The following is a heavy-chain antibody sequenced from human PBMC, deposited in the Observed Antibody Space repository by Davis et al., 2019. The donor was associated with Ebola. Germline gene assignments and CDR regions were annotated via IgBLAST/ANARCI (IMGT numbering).Heavy chain of an antibody. V-gene: IGHV3-49*04. CDR1: GFTFGDYA. D-gene: IGHD4-23*01. CDR2: IRSKAYGGTT. Sequence: PGGSLRLSCTASGFTFGDYAMSWVRQAPGKGLEWVGFIRSKAYGGTTEYAASVKGRFTISRDDSKNIAYLQMNSLKTEDTAVYYCTREDGGNSMDWGQGTLVTVSS. CDR3: TREDGGNSMD. J-gene: IGHJ4*02.